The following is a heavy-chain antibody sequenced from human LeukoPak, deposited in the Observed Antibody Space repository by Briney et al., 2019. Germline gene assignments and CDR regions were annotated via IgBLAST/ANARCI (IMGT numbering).Heavy chain of an antibody. V-gene: IGHV3-23*01. CDR2: ISGSGGSGGST. CDR1: GFTFSSYA. Sequence: PGRTLRLSCAASGFTFSSYAMSWVRQAPGKGLEWVSLISGSGGSGGSTYYADSVKGRFTISRDNSKSKLYLQMNSLRAEDTALYYCAKGTPFYAMDVWGQGTMVIVSS. J-gene: IGHJ6*02. CDR3: AKGTPFYAMDV. D-gene: IGHD1-7*01.